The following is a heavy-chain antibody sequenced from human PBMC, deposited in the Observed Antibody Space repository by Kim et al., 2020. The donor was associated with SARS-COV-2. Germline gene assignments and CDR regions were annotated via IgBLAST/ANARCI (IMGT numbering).Heavy chain of an antibody. CDR2: ITGSGDST. J-gene: IGHJ4*02. Sequence: GGSLRLSCVASGFTFSSYAMAWVRQAPGKGLEWVSAITGSGDSTYYADSMKGRFTISRDNSKNTLFLQINSLRAEDTAVYYCAKEFGVNGGVDYWGQGT. V-gene: IGHV3-23*01. CDR1: GFTFSSYA. CDR3: AKEFGVNGGVDY. D-gene: IGHD3-10*01.